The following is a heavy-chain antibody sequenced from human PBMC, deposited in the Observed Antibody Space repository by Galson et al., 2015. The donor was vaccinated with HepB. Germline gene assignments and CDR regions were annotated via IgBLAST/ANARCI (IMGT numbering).Heavy chain of an antibody. CDR3: AKTLWLQLVSFDY. J-gene: IGHJ4*02. V-gene: IGHV3-23*01. CDR1: GFTFSKYD. CDR2: ISGSGGST. Sequence: SLRLSCAASGFTFSKYDMAWVRQAPGKGLEWVSHISGSGGSTYHADSVKGRFTISRDDSKKTLYLQMNSLRAEDTAVYYCAKTLWLQLVSFDYWGQGTVVTVSS. D-gene: IGHD6-13*01.